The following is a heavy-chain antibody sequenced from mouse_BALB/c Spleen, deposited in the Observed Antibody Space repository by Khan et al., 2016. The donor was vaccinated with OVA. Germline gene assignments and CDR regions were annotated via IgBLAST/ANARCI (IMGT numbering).Heavy chain of an antibody. CDR1: GFTFNSYG. J-gene: IGHJ2*01. CDR3: ATSYYYGYYFDY. CDR2: ISGDSNTI. V-gene: IGHV5-17*02. D-gene: IGHD1-1*01. Sequence: EVELVESGGGLVQPGGSRKLSCAASGFTFNSYGTHWVRQAPEKGLEWVAYISGDSNTIYYTDTVKGRFTISRDNPKNTLFLQLTSLMSEDTAMYYCATSYYYGYYFDYWGPGTTVTVS.